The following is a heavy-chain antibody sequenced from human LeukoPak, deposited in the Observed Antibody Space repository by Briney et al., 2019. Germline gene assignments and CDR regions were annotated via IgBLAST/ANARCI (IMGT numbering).Heavy chain of an antibody. V-gene: IGHV1-69*01. J-gene: IGHJ5*02. CDR1: GGTFSSYA. D-gene: IGHD2-2*01. CDR2: IIPVFGTA. CDR3: ARQYCSSTSCPKDP. Sequence: SVKVSCKASGGTFSSYAISWVRQAPGQGLEWMGGIIPVFGTANYAQKFQGRVTITADESTSTAYMELSSLRSEDTAVYYCARQYCSSTSCPKDPWGQGTLVTVSS.